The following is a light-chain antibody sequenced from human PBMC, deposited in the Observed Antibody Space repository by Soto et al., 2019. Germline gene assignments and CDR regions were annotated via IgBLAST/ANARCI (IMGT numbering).Light chain of an antibody. Sequence: AIKVTKSPAALSASAGNRVTISCRASQGIRSDLGWYQQKPGQAPKFLIYGTSNRHIGIPARFSGSGSGTDFTLTISRLEPEDFAVYYCQQRSNWPWTFGQGTKVDIK. CDR1: QGIRSD. CDR3: QQRSNWPWT. CDR2: GTS. J-gene: IGKJ1*01. V-gene: IGKV1-6*01.